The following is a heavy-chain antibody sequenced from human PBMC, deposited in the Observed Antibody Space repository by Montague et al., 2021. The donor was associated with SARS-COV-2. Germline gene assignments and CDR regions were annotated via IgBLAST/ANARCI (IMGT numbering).Heavy chain of an antibody. CDR3: ARTGLGAYDILTGYTVNAFDX. V-gene: IGHV4-59*01. CDR1: GGSISSYS. CDR2: IFYSGST. D-gene: IGHD3-9*01. J-gene: IGHJ3*02. Sequence: SETLSLTCTVSGGSISSYSWSWIRQPPGKGLEWIGYIFYSGSTNYNPSLKSRVTISVDTSKNQFSLKLSSVTAADTAVYYCARTGLGAYDILTGYTVNAFDXWGQGTMVTVSS.